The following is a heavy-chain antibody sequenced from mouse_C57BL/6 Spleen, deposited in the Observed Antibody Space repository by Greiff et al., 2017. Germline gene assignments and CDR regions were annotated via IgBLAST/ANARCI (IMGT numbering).Heavy chain of an antibody. D-gene: IGHD1-1*01. CDR2: LSSGSSTI. CDR1: GFTFSDYG. J-gene: IGHJ3*01. V-gene: IGHV5-17*01. CDR3: AREGILRYWFAY. Sequence: EVQGVESGGGLVKPGGSLKLSCAASGFTFSDYGMHWVRQAPEKGLEWVAYLSSGSSTIYYADTVKGRFTISRDNAKNTLFLQMSSLRSEETAMYYCAREGILRYWFAYWGQGTLVTVSA.